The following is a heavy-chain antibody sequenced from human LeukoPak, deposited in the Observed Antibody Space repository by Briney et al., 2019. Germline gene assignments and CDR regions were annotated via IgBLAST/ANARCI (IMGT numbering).Heavy chain of an antibody. D-gene: IGHD5-24*01. V-gene: IGHV3-30*18. CDR2: ISYDGSNK. CDR1: GFTFSSYG. CDR3: AKDQKKYGYNSIYYYYGMDV. Sequence: GGSLRLSCAASGFTFSSYGMHWVRQAPGKGLEWVAVISYDGSNKYYADSVKGRFTISRDNSKNTLYLQMNSLRAEDTAVYYCAKDQKKYGYNSIYYYYGMDVWGQGTTVTVSS. J-gene: IGHJ6*02.